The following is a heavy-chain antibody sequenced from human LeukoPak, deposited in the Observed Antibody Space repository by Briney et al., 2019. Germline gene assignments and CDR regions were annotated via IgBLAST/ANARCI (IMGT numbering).Heavy chain of an antibody. J-gene: IGHJ4*02. Sequence: ASVKVSCKSSAYKFTNYFITWVRQAPGQGLEWMGWISDYNGNTNYAQKFQGRVTMTTDTSTSTAYMDLRSLRSDDTAVYYCVRNRGHRLVGPTNYFDYWGQGTLVTVSS. CDR1: AYKFTNYF. D-gene: IGHD1-26*01. CDR2: ISDYNGNT. CDR3: VRNRGHRLVGPTNYFDY. V-gene: IGHV1-18*01.